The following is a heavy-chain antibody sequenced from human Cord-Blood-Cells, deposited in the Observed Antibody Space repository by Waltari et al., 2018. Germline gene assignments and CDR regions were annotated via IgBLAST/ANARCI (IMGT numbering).Heavy chain of an antibody. CDR2: ISYDGSNK. CDR1: GFPFSSYA. Sequence: QVQLVESGGGVGQPGRSLRLSCAASGFPFSSYAMHWVRQAPGKGLEWVAVISYDGSNKYYADSVKGRFTISRDNSKNTLYLQMNSLRAEDTAVYYCATNSSSSDYWGQGTLVTVSS. CDR3: ATNSSSSDY. D-gene: IGHD6-6*01. V-gene: IGHV3-30-3*01. J-gene: IGHJ4*02.